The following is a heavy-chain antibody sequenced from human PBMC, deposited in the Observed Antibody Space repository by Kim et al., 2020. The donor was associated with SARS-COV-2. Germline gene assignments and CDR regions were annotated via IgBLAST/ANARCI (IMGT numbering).Heavy chain of an antibody. V-gene: IGHV3-20*01. Sequence: GGSLRLSCTPSGFTVDDYGMSWVRQVPGKGLEWVAGITWDGKGIGYADSVKGRFTISRDSARNFLHLQMDSLRAEDTALYQCARDAYFDDSGFYGLDSWGQGTLVTVSP. CDR3: ARDAYFDDSGFYGLDS. CDR2: ITWDGKGI. CDR1: GFTVDDYG. J-gene: IGHJ5*01. D-gene: IGHD3-9*01.